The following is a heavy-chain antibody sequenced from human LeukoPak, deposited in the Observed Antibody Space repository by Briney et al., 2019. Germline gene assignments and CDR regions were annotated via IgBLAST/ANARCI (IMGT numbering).Heavy chain of an antibody. Sequence: ASVKVSCKASGYTFTGYYMHWVRQAPGQGLEWMGWINPSSGGTNYAQKFQGRVTMTRDTSISTAYMELSRLRSDDTAVYYCARRGYYDSSGYTTYDYWGQGTLVTVSS. CDR3: ARRGYYDSSGYTTYDY. D-gene: IGHD3-22*01. CDR1: GYTFTGYY. V-gene: IGHV1-2*02. CDR2: INPSSGGT. J-gene: IGHJ4*02.